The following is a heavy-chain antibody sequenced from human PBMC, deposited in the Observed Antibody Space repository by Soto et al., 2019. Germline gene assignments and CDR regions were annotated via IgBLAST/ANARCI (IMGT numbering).Heavy chain of an antibody. D-gene: IGHD6-13*01. CDR2: IYYSGST. Sequence: SETLSLTCTVSGGSISSYYWSWIRQPPGKGLEWIGYIYYSGSTNYNPSLKSRVTISVDTSKNQFSLKLSSVTAADTAVYYCARDLEAAAGYDYWGQGTLVTVSS. V-gene: IGHV4-59*01. CDR1: GGSISSYY. J-gene: IGHJ4*02. CDR3: ARDLEAAAGYDY.